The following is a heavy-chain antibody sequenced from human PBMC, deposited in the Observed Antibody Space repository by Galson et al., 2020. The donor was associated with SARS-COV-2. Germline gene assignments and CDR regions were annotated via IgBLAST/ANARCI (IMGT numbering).Heavy chain of an antibody. D-gene: IGHD1-1*01. CDR2: ISYDGSNK. V-gene: IGHV3-30*18. CDR3: AKHLGWNDPLPQEFYYYGMDV. CDR1: GFTFSSYA. Sequence: GGSLRLSCAASGFTFSSYAMHWVRQAPGKGLEWVAVISYDGSNKYYRDSVKGRFTISRDNSNSTLYLQMRSLRAEDTAVYYCAKHLGWNDPLPQEFYYYGMDVWGQGTTVTVSS. J-gene: IGHJ6*02.